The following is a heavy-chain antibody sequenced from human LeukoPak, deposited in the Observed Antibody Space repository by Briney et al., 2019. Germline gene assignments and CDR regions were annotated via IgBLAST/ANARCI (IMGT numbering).Heavy chain of an antibody. J-gene: IGHJ6*04. Sequence: PSETLSLTCAVYGGSFSGYYWSWIRQPPGKGPEWIGSIFHSGSVYYNPSLQSRVTISVDTSKNQFSLKLSSVTAADTAVYYCARRVVKALDVWGKGTTVTISS. CDR1: GGSFSGYY. V-gene: IGHV4-34*12. CDR3: ARRVVKALDV. CDR2: IFHSGSV. D-gene: IGHD3-3*01.